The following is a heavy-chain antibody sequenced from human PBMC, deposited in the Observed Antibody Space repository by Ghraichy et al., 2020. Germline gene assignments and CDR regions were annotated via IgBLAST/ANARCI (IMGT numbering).Heavy chain of an antibody. Sequence: GESLNISCAASGFTFSNYAMHWVRQAPGKGLEWVAVISYDGSNKYYADSVKGRFTISRDNSKNTLYLQMNSLRAEDTAVYYCARDLGRLPNYYYYGMDVWGQGTTVTVSS. CDR3: ARDLGRLPNYYYYGMDV. CDR1: GFTFSNYA. CDR2: ISYDGSNK. V-gene: IGHV3-30-3*01. D-gene: IGHD4-11*01. J-gene: IGHJ6*02.